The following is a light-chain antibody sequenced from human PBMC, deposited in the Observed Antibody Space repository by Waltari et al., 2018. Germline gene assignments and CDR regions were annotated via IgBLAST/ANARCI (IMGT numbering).Light chain of an antibody. CDR2: NSY. CDR1: VSNIGGNA. J-gene: IGLJ1*01. Sequence: QSVLIQPPSASGTPGQRVTISCSGSVSNIGGNAVTWYQQLPGTAPKLLIYNSYQRPSGVPDRFAGSKSGTSASLAISGLQSEDEGDYFCAAWDDSLNGFYVFGSGTKVTVL. V-gene: IGLV1-44*01. CDR3: AAWDDSLNGFYV.